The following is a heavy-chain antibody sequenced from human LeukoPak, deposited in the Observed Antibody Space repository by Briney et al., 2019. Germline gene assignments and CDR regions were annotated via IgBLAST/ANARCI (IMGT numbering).Heavy chain of an antibody. V-gene: IGHV4-39*07. J-gene: IGHJ4*02. CDR1: GGSISSSSYY. CDR2: IYYSGST. D-gene: IGHD4-23*01. CDR3: AKLRPPKTTVVTPVFDY. Sequence: KPSETLSLTCTVSGGSISSSSYYWGWIRQPPGKGLEWIGSIYYSGSTYYNPSLKSRVTISVDTSKNQFSLKLSSVTAADTAVYYCAKLRPPKTTVVTPVFDYWGQGTLVTVSS.